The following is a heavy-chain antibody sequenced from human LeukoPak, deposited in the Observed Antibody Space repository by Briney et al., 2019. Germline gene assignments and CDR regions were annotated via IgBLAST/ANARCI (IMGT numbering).Heavy chain of an antibody. CDR1: GGTFSSYA. V-gene: IGHV1-69*01. D-gene: IGHD3-22*01. CDR3: ARGGDYDSSGYYYVSAPSFDY. J-gene: IGHJ4*02. CDR2: IIPIFGTA. Sequence: SVKVSCEASGGTFSSYAISWVRQAPGQGLEWMGGIIPIFGTANYAQKFQGRVTITADESTSTAYMELSSLRSEDTAVYYCARGGDYDSSGYYYVSAPSFDYWGQGTLVTVSS.